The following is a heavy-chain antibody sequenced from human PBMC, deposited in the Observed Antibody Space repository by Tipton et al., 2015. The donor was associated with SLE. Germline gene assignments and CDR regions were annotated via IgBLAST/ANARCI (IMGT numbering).Heavy chain of an antibody. V-gene: IGHV3-23*01. D-gene: IGHD3-10*01. CDR2: ISGSGGST. Sequence: SLRLSCAASGFTFSRHAMSWVRQAPGKGLEWVSAISGSGGSTYYADSVKGRFTISRDNSKNTLYLQMNSLRAEDTAVYYCAKGRPMVRGVIITDYYYYYGMDVWGQGTTVTVSS. CDR1: GFTFSRHA. CDR3: AKGRPMVRGVIITDYYYYYGMDV. J-gene: IGHJ6*02.